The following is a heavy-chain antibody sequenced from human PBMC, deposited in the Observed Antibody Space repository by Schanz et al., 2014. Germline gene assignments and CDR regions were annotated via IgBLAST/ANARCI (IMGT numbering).Heavy chain of an antibody. CDR1: GYTFTNYA. Sequence: QVQLVQSGSELKKPGASVKVSCKASGYTFTNYAINWVRQAPGQGLEWMGWINTNTGNPTYAQAFTGRFLFSLDTSVYTAYLQISSLEADATAVYYCARRGIRGVFSSFDYWGLGTLVTVSS. V-gene: IGHV7-4-1*02. J-gene: IGHJ4*02. CDR3: ARRGIRGVFSSFDY. CDR2: INTNTGNP. D-gene: IGHD3-10*01.